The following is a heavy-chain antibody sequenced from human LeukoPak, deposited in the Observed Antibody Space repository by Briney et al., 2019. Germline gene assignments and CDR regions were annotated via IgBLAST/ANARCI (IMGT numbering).Heavy chain of an antibody. Sequence: GGSLRLSCAASGFTFSSYWMHWVRQAPGKGLVWVSRINSDGSSTSYADSVKGRFTISRDNAKNTLYLQMNSLRAEDTAVYYCARVWGGDGLNYGMDVWGQGTTVTVSS. CDR1: GFTFSSYW. V-gene: IGHV3-74*01. CDR3: ARVWGGDGLNYGMDV. J-gene: IGHJ6*02. CDR2: INSDGSST. D-gene: IGHD3-16*01.